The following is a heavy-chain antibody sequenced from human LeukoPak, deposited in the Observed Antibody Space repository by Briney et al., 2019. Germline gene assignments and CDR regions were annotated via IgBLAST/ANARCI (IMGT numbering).Heavy chain of an antibody. CDR2: ISHDGSNK. Sequence: PGRSLRLSCAASGFTFSSYAMHWVRQAPGKGLEWVAVISHDGSNKYYADSVKGRFTISRDNSKNTLYLQMNSLRAEDTAVYYCARDPPQIPPVDTAMIEFYFDYWGQGTLVTVSS. J-gene: IGHJ4*02. CDR3: ARDPPQIPPVDTAMIEFYFDY. D-gene: IGHD5-18*01. CDR1: GFTFSSYA. V-gene: IGHV3-30-3*01.